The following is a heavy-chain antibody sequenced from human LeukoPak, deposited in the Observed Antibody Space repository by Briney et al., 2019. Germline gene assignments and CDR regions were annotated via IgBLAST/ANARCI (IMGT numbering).Heavy chain of an antibody. CDR3: ARDRRYSYGSLDY. J-gene: IGHJ4*02. CDR1: GGSISSYY. CDR2: IYCTGST. V-gene: IGHV4-59*01. Sequence: SETLSLTCTVSGGSISSYYWSWIRQPPGKGLEWIGCIYCTGSTNYNPSLRSRVTISVDTSKNQFSLTLSSVTAADTAVYYCARDRRYSYGSLDYWGQGTLVTVSS. D-gene: IGHD5-18*01.